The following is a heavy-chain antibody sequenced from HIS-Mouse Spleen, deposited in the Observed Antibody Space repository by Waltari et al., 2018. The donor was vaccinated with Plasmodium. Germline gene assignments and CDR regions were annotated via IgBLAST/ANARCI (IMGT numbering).Heavy chain of an antibody. J-gene: IGHJ3*02. CDR1: GFTVSSNY. Sequence: EVQLVESGGGLIQPGGSLRLPCAASGFTVSSNYMSWVRQAPGKGLEWVSVIYSGGRTYYADSVKGRFTISRDNSKNTLYLQMNSLRAEDTAVYYCARGMKSSSSAFDIWGQGTMVTVSS. CDR3: ARGMKSSSSAFDI. V-gene: IGHV3-53*01. CDR2: IYSGGRT. D-gene: IGHD6-6*01.